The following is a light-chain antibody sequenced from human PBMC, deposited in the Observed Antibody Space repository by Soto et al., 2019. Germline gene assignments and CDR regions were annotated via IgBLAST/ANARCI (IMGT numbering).Light chain of an antibody. J-gene: IGLJ1*01. V-gene: IGLV2-14*01. Sequence: QSALTQPASVSGSPGQSIAISCTGTSSDVGGYNYVSWYQQHPGKAPKLMLYDVAIRPSGVSDRFSGSKSGNTASLTISGLQAEDEADSYCTSYTTSSTYVFGTGTKVTVL. CDR2: DVA. CDR1: SSDVGGYNY. CDR3: TSYTTSSTYV.